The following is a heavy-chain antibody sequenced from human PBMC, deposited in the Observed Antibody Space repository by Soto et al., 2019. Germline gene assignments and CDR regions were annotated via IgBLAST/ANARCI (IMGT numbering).Heavy chain of an antibody. CDR1: GFTFSSYS. CDR3: ARAPTPIPGYSSSWYPEYYYYMDV. V-gene: IGHV3-48*01. CDR2: ISSSSSTI. D-gene: IGHD6-13*01. Sequence: PGGSLRLSCAASGFTFSSYSMNWVRQAPRKGLEWVSYISSSSSTIYYADSVKGRFTISRDNAKNSLYLQMNSLRAEDTAVYYCARAPTPIPGYSSSWYPEYYYYMDVCGKGTTVTVYS. J-gene: IGHJ6*03.